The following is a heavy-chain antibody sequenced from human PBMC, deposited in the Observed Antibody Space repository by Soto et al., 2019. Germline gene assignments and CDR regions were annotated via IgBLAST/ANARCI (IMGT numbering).Heavy chain of an antibody. CDR3: VRQGIGPVRGLVDV. CDR1: SDPTSTHT. V-gene: IGHV4-4*08. CDR2: IYKSGGT. Sequence: QVQLQESGPGMVKPSETLSLTCTVSSDPTSTHTCGWIRQTPGKGLEWIGYIYKSGGTAYNPTLTGRVTISLDRSTKELALTLSSATAADTAMDHCVRQGIGPVRGLVDVWGRWTTVIVCS. J-gene: IGHJ6*02. D-gene: IGHD3-10*01.